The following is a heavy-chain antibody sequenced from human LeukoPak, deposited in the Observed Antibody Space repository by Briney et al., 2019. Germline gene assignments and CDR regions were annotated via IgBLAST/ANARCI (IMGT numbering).Heavy chain of an antibody. J-gene: IGHJ3*01. CDR1: GGSISSGGYS. V-gene: IGHV3-11*01. CDR2: ISSSGSTI. D-gene: IGHD3/OR15-3a*01. Sequence: LSLTCAVSGGSISSGGYSWSWIRQAPGKGLEWVSYISSSGSTIYYADSVKGRFTISRDNAKNSLYLQMNSLRAEDTAVYYCAKEGAPRPGTGFQHWGQGTMVTVSS. CDR3: AKEGAPRPGTGFQH.